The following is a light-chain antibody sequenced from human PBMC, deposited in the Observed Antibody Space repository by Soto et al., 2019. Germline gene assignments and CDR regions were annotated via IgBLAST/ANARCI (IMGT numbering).Light chain of an antibody. CDR3: SAWDDSLNGVV. CDR2: TND. V-gene: IGLV1-44*01. Sequence: QSVLTQPPSASGTPGQRVTISCSGSNSNIGSNNVNWYQQFPGTAPKLLIYTNDQRPSGVPDRFSDSKSGTSASLAISGLQSEDEADYYCSAWDDSLNGVVFGGGTKVTVL. CDR1: NSNIGSNN. J-gene: IGLJ2*01.